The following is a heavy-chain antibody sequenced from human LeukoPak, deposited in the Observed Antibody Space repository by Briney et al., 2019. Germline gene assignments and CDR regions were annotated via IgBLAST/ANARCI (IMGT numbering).Heavy chain of an antibody. CDR1: GFSVSGNY. Sequence: PGGSLRLSCAASGFSVSGNYMSWVRQAPGKGLEWLSSISSTSSYIYYADSAKGRFTISRDNAKNSLYLQMNSLGAEDSAIYYCARKTNNYFDYWGQGTLVTVSS. D-gene: IGHD2-8*01. CDR2: ISSTSSYI. CDR3: ARKTNNYFDY. V-gene: IGHV3-21*01. J-gene: IGHJ4*02.